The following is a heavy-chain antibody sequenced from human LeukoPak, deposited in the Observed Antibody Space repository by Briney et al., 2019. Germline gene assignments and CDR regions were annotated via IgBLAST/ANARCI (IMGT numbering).Heavy chain of an antibody. J-gene: IGHJ4*02. Sequence: PSETLSLTCTVSGGYISSYYWSWIRQPAGKGLEWIGRIYTSGNTNYNPSLKSRVTMSVDTSKNQFSLNLSSVTAADTAVYYCARDLTIFGVVIPGDYWGQGTLVTVSS. CDR1: GGYISSYY. D-gene: IGHD3-3*01. V-gene: IGHV4-4*07. CDR3: ARDLTIFGVVIPGDY. CDR2: IYTSGNT.